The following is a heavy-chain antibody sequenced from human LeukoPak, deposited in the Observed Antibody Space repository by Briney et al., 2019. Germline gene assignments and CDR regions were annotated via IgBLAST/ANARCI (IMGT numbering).Heavy chain of an antibody. V-gene: IGHV4-61*01. CDR3: ARDNERRIDP. CDR2: IYYSGST. D-gene: IGHD1-1*01. Sequence: SETLSLTCTVSGGSVSSGSYYWSWIRQPPGKGLEWIGYIYYSGSTNYNPSLKSRVTISVDTSKNQFSLKLSSVTAADTVVYYCARDNERRIDPWGQGTLVTVSS. CDR1: GGSVSSGSYY. J-gene: IGHJ5*02.